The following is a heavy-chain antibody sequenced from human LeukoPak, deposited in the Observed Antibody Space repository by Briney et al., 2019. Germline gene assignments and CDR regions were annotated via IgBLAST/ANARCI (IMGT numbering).Heavy chain of an antibody. V-gene: IGHV4-31*03. Sequence: SETLSLTCTVSGGSISSRHHFWTWIRQRPGTGLEWIGFIFYSGGTFYNPSLKSRVTISVDTSKNQFSLKMNYMTAADTTVYYCARQENSGYYYPDYWGPGTLVTVSS. D-gene: IGHD3-22*01. CDR2: IFYSGGT. CDR1: GGSISSRHHF. J-gene: IGHJ4*02. CDR3: ARQENSGYYYPDY.